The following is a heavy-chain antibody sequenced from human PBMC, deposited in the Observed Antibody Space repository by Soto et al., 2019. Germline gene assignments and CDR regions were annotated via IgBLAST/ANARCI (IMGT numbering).Heavy chain of an antibody. CDR1: GGSISSYY. J-gene: IGHJ4*02. V-gene: IGHV4-59*08. D-gene: IGHD5-18*01. CDR2: IYYSGST. CDR3: TGGYSYGRFDY. Sequence: SETLSITCTVCGGSISSYYWSWIRQPPGKGLEWIGYIYYSGSTNYNPSLKSRVTISVDTSKNQFSLKLSSVTAADTAVYYCTGGYSYGRFDYWGQGTLVTVSS.